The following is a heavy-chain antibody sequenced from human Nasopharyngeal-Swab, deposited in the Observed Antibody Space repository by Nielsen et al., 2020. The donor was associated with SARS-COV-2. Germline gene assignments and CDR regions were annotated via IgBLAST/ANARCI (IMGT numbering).Heavy chain of an antibody. CDR1: GYSFTSYW. D-gene: IGHD5-24*01. CDR2: IYPGDSDT. Sequence: GESLKTSCKGSGYSFTSYWIGWVRQMPGKGLEWMGIIYPGDSDTRYSPSFQGQVTISADKSISTAYLQWSSLKASDTAMYYCARNMATETDAFDIWGQGTMVTVSS. V-gene: IGHV5-51*01. J-gene: IGHJ3*02. CDR3: ARNMATETDAFDI.